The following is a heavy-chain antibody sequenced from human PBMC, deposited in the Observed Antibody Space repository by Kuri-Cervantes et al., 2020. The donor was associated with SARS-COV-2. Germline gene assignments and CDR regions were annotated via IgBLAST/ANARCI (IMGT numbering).Heavy chain of an antibody. V-gene: IGHV3-30*02. J-gene: IGHJ4*02. CDR3: AKGKTGDSR. CDR1: GFTFSSYG. CDR2: IRYDGDNK. D-gene: IGHD7-27*01. Sequence: LSLTCAASGFTFSSYGMHWVRQAPGKGPEWVAFIRYDGDNKYYADSVKGRFTISRDNPKNTLYLQMNSLRPEDTAVYYCAKGKTGDSRWGQGTLVTVSS.